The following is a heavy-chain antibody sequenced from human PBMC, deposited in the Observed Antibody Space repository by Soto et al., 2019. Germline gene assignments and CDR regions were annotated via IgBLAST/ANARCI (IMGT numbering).Heavy chain of an antibody. CDR1: GYTFTTYA. CDR2: INAGNGDT. Sequence: ASVKVSCKASGYTFTTYAMHWVRQAPGQRLEWMGWINAGNGDTKYSQKFQGRVAITRDTSASTAYMELSSLRSEDTAVYYCTTDGPQGAIPGAGPFDIWGQGTMVTVSS. D-gene: IGHD1-26*01. CDR3: TTDGPQGAIPGAGPFDI. J-gene: IGHJ3*02. V-gene: IGHV1-3*01.